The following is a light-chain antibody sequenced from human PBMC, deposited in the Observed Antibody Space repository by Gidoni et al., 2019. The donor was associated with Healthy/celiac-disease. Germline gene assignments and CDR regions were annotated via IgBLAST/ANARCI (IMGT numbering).Light chain of an antibody. CDR3: QKYNNWQWT. CDR2: GAS. Sequence: EIVMTQSPATLSVSPGERATLSCRASQRVSSNLSWYQQKPGQAPRLLIYGASTRATGIPARFSGSGSGTEFTLTISSLQSEVVAVYYCQKYNNWQWTFGQGTKVEIK. J-gene: IGKJ1*01. V-gene: IGKV3-15*01. CDR1: QRVSSN.